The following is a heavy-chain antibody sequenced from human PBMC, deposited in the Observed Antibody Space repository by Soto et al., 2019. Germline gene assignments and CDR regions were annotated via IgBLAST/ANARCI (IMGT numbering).Heavy chain of an antibody. V-gene: IGHV1-2*04. CDR1: GYTFTGYY. CDR2: INPNSGGT. CDR3: AREYCSSTSCQTFDE. D-gene: IGHD2-2*01. Sequence: ASVKVSCKASGYTFTGYYMHWVRQAPGQGLEWMGWINPNSGGTNYAQKFQGWVTMTRDTSISTAYMELSRLRSDDTAVYYCAREYCSSTSCQTFDEWGQGTLVTVSS. J-gene: IGHJ4*02.